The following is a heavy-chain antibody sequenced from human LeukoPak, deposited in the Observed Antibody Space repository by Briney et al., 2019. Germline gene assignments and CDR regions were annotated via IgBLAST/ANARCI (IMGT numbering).Heavy chain of an antibody. CDR2: IHYSGSV. D-gene: IGHD3-16*01. V-gene: IGHV4-31*03. CDR3: ARAVVAFGGVTDY. J-gene: IGHJ4*02. CDR1: GGSIGSGGYS. Sequence: SETLSLTCTVSGGSIGSGGYSWSWIRQHPGKGLEWIGYIHYSGSVYYNPSLKSRLNISADTSKNQFSLKLSSVTAADTAVYYRARAVVAFGGVTDYWGPGTLVTVSS.